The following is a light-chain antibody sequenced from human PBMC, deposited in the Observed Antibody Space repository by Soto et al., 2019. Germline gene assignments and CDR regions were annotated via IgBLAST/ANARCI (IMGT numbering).Light chain of an antibody. CDR2: AAS. Sequence: DIQMTQSPSSLSASVGDRDTITCRASQSIGNLLNWYQQKPGRAPNRLIYAASNLRTGVSSRFSGGGSGKDFTLTIRSLQPEDFATSYCQQTSTTSPTFGQGTRVEI. V-gene: IGKV1-39*01. CDR3: QQTSTTSPT. CDR1: QSIGNL. J-gene: IGKJ1*01.